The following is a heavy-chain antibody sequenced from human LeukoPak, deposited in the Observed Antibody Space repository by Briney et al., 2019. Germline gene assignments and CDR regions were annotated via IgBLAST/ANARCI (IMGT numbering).Heavy chain of an antibody. CDR2: INHSGST. D-gene: IGHD6-13*01. Sequence: NPSETLSLTCAVYGGSFSGYYWSWIRQPPGKGLEWIGEINHSGSTNYNPSLKSRVTISVDTSKNQFSLKLSSVTAADTAVYYCARDPYSSSWSRNYYFDYWGQGTLVTVSS. CDR3: ARDPYSSSWSRNYYFDY. V-gene: IGHV4-34*01. CDR1: GGSFSGYY. J-gene: IGHJ4*02.